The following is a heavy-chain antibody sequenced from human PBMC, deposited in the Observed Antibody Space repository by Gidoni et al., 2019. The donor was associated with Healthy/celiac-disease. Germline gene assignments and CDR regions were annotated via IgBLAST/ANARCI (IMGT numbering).Heavy chain of an antibody. CDR3: ARVATVTVYYYYYGMDV. V-gene: IGHV3-30-3*01. CDR1: GFPFSSYA. D-gene: IGHD4-17*01. CDR2: ISYDGSNK. J-gene: IGHJ6*02. Sequence: QVQLVASGGGVVQPGRSLRLSCAASGFPFSSYAMHWVRQAPGKGLEWVAVISYDGSNKYYADSVKGRFTISRDNSKNTLYLQMNSLRAEDTAVYYCARVATVTVYYYYYGMDVWGQGTTVTVSS.